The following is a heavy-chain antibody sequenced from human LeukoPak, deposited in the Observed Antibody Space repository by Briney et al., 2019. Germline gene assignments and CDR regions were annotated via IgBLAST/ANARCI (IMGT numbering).Heavy chain of an antibody. V-gene: IGHV4-38-2*01. CDR3: ARHSCSGYIRCENAFDI. CDR2: IYNSANT. CDR1: GYSTSISNC. Sequence: SETLSLTCAVSGYSTSISNCWGWIRQPPGKGLEWIGNIYNSANTHYNPSLKTRITMSVDTSKNQFSLKLNSVTAADTGIYYCARHSCSGYIRCENAFDICGHRTMVTVSS. D-gene: IGHD2-15*01. J-gene: IGHJ3*02.